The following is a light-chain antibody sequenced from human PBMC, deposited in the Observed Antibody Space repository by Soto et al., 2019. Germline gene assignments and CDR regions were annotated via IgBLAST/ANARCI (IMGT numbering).Light chain of an antibody. CDR1: SGDVGGYYD. CDR2: DVS. J-gene: IGLJ1*01. V-gene: IGLV2-14*01. Sequence: QSVLSQPPSVSGAPGQSIIISCTGSSGDVGGYYDVSWYQQHPGKAPKLMIYDVSNRPSGVSNRFSGSKSGNTASLTISGLHAEDEADYYCSSYTSSNTYVFGTGTKVTVL. CDR3: SSYTSSNTYV.